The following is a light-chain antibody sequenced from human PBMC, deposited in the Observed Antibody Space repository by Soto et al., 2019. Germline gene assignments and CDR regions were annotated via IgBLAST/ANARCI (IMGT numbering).Light chain of an antibody. V-gene: IGKV1-6*01. Sequence: AIQMTQSPSFLSASVGDRVTITCRASQGIRNDLAWYQQRPGKAPKLLIYGASTLESGGPSRFGGSGSGTYFTPTITSLQPEDFATYYCLQDYNYPYTFGQGTKLEIK. CDR3: LQDYNYPYT. CDR2: GAS. CDR1: QGIRND. J-gene: IGKJ2*01.